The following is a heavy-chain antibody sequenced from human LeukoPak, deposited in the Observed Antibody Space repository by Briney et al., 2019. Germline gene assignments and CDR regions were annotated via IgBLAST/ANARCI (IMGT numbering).Heavy chain of an antibody. CDR1: GFTFSSYS. CDR2: ISSSSVYI. V-gene: IGHV3-21*01. J-gene: IGHJ6*03. Sequence: GGSLRLSCAASGFTFSSYSMKWVRKAPGKGLEWVSSISSSSVYIDYADSVKGRFTISRDNAKNSLYLQMASLRAEDTAVYYCARVRAEGGPTFYYYYYMDVWGKGTTVTVSS. CDR3: ARVRAEGGPTFYYYYYMDV. D-gene: IGHD2-15*01.